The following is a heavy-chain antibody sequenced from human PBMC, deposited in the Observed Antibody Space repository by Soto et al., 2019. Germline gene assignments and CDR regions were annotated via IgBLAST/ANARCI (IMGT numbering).Heavy chain of an antibody. J-gene: IGHJ6*02. CDR2: ISWDGGST. CDR1: GFTFDDYT. D-gene: IGHD1-26*01. V-gene: IGHV3-43*01. CDR3: AKDQLVGRGSAAWDYYGMDV. Sequence: GGSLRLSCAASGFTFDDYTMHWVRQAPGKGLEWVSLISWDGGSTYYADSVKGRFTISRDNSKNSLYLQMNSLRTEDTALYYCAKDQLVGRGSAAWDYYGMDVWGQGTTVTVSS.